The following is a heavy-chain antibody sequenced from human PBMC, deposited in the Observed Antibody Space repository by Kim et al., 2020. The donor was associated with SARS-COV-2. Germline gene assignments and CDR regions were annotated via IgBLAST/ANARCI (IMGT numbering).Heavy chain of an antibody. D-gene: IGHD3-22*01. Sequence: TNYAQKFQGRGTMTTDTSTSTAYMELRSLRSDDTAVYYCASQSSGYYPDYWGQGTLVTVSS. CDR2: T. J-gene: IGHJ4*02. V-gene: IGHV1-18*01. CDR3: ASQSSGYYPDY.